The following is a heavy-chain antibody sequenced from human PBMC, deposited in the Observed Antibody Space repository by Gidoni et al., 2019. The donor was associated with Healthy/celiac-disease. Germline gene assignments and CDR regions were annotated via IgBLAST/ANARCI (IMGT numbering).Heavy chain of an antibody. D-gene: IGHD3-10*02. Sequence: QLQLQESCPGLVTPSEPLSLPCTSSGGSISSSSYSGGWIRQPPGKGLEWIVSIYDSGSTSYNPPLRSRVTISVETSKNQCSLKLSSVTAADTAVYYCARLLFHSFNDYWGQGTLVTVSS. V-gene: IGHV4-39*01. CDR1: GGSISSSSYS. J-gene: IGHJ4*02. CDR2: IYDSGST. CDR3: ARLLFHSFNDY.